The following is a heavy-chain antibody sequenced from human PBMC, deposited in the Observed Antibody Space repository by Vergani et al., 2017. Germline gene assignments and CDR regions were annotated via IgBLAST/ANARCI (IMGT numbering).Heavy chain of an antibody. D-gene: IGHD2-2*01. V-gene: IGHV3-11*01. J-gene: IGHJ3*02. CDR1: GFTFSDYY. CDR3: ARDQADIVVVPAARGDAFDI. Sequence: QVQLVESGGGLVKPGGSLRLSCAASGFTFSDYYMSWIRQAPGKGLEWVSYISSSGSTIYYADSVKGRFTITRANAKNSLYLKMNNLRAEDTAMYDCARDQADIVVVPAARGDAFDIWGQGTMVTVSS. CDR2: ISSSGSTI.